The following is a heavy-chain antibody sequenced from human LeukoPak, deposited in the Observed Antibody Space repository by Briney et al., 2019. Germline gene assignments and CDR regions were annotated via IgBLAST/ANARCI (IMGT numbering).Heavy chain of an antibody. J-gene: IGHJ4*02. CDR3: ARSTGSCSGGSCWELDY. V-gene: IGHV1-69*04. CDR2: IIPILGIA. Sequence: GASVKVSCKASGYTFTSYDINWVRQAPGQGLEWMGRIIPILGIANYAQKFQGRVTITADKSTSTAYMELSSLRSEDTAVYYCARSTGSCSGGSCWELDYWGQGTLVTVSS. D-gene: IGHD2-15*01. CDR1: GYTFTSYD.